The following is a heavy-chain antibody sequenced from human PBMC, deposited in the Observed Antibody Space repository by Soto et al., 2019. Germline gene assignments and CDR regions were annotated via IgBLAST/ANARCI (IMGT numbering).Heavy chain of an antibody. CDR1: GFTFSDYA. CDR2: VSHDGRNT. CDR3: AKGGRQWLVTSDFNY. J-gene: IGHJ4*02. D-gene: IGHD6-19*01. V-gene: IGHV3-30*18. Sequence: VPLVESGGGVVQPGRSLRLSCAASGFTFSDYAMHWVRQAPGKGLEWVAVVSHDGRNTQYADSVKGRFTISRDSCKNTVSLAMTSLRAEDTAVYYCAKGGRQWLVTSDFNYWGQGALVTVSS.